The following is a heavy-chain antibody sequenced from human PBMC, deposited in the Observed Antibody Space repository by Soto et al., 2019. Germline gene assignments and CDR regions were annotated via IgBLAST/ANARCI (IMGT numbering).Heavy chain of an antibody. V-gene: IGHV4-59*08. CDR3: ARQHPHYYDSSGYYYFDY. D-gene: IGHD3-22*01. J-gene: IGHJ4*02. CDR1: GGSISSYY. CDR2: IYYSGST. Sequence: SETLSLTCTVSGGSISSYYWSWIRQPPGKGLEWIGYIYYSGSTNYNPSLMSRVTISVDTSKNQFSLKLSSVTAADTAVYYCARQHPHYYDSSGYYYFDYWGQGTLVTVSS.